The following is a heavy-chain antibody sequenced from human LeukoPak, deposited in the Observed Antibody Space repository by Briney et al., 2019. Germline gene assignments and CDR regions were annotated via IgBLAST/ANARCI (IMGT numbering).Heavy chain of an antibody. CDR3: AKFDGVQLWSPSYYYYMDV. CDR2: ISGSGGST. D-gene: IGHD5-18*01. J-gene: IGHJ6*03. Sequence: QAGGSLRLSCAASGFTFSSYGMSWVRQAPGKGLEWVSGISGSGGSTYYADSVKGRFTISRDNSKNTLYLQMSSLRAEDTAVYYCAKFDGVQLWSPSYYYYMDVWGKGTTVTVSS. CDR1: GFTFSSYG. V-gene: IGHV3-23*01.